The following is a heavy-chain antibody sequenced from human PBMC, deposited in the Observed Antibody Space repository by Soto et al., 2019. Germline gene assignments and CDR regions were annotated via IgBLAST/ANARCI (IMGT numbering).Heavy chain of an antibody. V-gene: IGHV4-34*01. CDR2: INHTGGT. J-gene: IGHJ5*02. CDR3: ATRITVFGLLIPPFDP. Sequence: SETLSLTCAVYGGSVDGYYWNWIRQPPGKGLEWIGEINHTGGTHYNPSPKSRVTMSVDTSKNQFSLRLSSVTAADTAIYYCATRITVFGLLIPPFDPWGQGTQVTVSS. D-gene: IGHD3-3*01. CDR1: GGSVDGYY.